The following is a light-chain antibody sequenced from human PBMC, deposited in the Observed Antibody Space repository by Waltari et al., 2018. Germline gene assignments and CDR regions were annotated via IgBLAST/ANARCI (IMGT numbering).Light chain of an antibody. J-gene: IGLJ1*01. V-gene: IGLV3-1*01. CDR1: ELEKKY. CDR3: QAWDSGVAGV. Sequence: SYDLIQSPSVSVPPGQTATITCSGDELEKKYVRWYQQKPGQSPVLVIYEDVRRPSEIPQRFSGSNSGNTATLTISGTQPMDEADYYCQAWDSGVAGVFGTGTKVTVL. CDR2: EDV.